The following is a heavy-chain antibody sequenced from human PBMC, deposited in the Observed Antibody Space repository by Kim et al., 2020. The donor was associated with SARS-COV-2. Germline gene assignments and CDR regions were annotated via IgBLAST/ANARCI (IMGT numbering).Heavy chain of an antibody. Sequence: GGSLRLSCAVSGFTFSSYGKYWGRQAPGKGLERVAVRWYDGSNKYYADSVKRRFTISRDNTKNTLYLQMNSLRAEDTAVYYCARDQGIHPTKDNWGQGTLCTVSS. CDR3: ARDQGIHPTKDN. V-gene: IGHV3-33*01. CDR2: RWYDGSNK. D-gene: IGHD1-1*01. J-gene: IGHJ4*02. CDR1: GFTFSSYG.